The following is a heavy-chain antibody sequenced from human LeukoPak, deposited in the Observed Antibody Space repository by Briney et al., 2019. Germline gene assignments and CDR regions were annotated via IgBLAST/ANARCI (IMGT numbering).Heavy chain of an antibody. V-gene: IGHV3-48*03. D-gene: IGHD4-17*01. Sequence: GGSLRLSCLASGFAFSSYEMNWVRQAPGKGLEWVSYISSSSSTIYYADSVKGRFTISRDNSKNTLYLQMNSLRAEDTAVYYCARDARVGDPFDYWGQGTLVTVSS. CDR1: GFAFSSYE. CDR2: ISSSSSTI. J-gene: IGHJ4*02. CDR3: ARDARVGDPFDY.